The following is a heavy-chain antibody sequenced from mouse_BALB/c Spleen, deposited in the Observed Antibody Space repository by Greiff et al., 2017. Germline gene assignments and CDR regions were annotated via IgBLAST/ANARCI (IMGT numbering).Heavy chain of an antibody. CDR2: IYPGDGDT. J-gene: IGHJ2*01. D-gene: IGHD1-1*01. CDR1: GYAFSSYW. Sequence: QVQLKESGAELVRPGSSVKISCKASGYAFSSYWMNWVKQRPGQGLEWIGQIYPGDGDTNYNGKFKGTATLTADKSSSTAYMQRSSLTAVDSAVYFCARVSSHFDYWGQGTTLTVSS. CDR3: ARVSSHFDY. V-gene: IGHV1-80*01.